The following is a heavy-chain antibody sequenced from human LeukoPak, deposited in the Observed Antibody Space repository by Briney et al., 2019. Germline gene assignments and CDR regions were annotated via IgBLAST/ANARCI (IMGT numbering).Heavy chain of an antibody. Sequence: PGGSLRLSCAASGFTFSPYWMNWFRQAPGKGLEWVAIIKQDGSEELYDGSVEGRFTISRDSGKNTLYLRMNSLRAEDMAVYYCAGGAGWLADYWGQGTLVTVSS. D-gene: IGHD2-15*01. V-gene: IGHV3-7*01. CDR1: GFTFSPYW. J-gene: IGHJ4*02. CDR2: IKQDGSEE. CDR3: AGGAGWLADY.